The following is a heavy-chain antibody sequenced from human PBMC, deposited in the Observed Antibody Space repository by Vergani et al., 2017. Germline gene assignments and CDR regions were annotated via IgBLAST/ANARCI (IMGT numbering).Heavy chain of an antibody. CDR3: ARGDTNSWYYYFDY. J-gene: IGHJ4*02. CDR2: ISAYNGNT. CDR1: GYTFTTYG. Sequence: QVQLVQSGAEVKKPGASVKVSCQASGYTFTTYGISWVRQAPGQGLEWMGWISAYNGNTNYAQKLQGRVTMTTDTSTTTAYMELRSLISDDTAVYYCARGDTNSWYYYFDYWGQGTLVTVYS. V-gene: IGHV1-18*01. D-gene: IGHD6-13*01.